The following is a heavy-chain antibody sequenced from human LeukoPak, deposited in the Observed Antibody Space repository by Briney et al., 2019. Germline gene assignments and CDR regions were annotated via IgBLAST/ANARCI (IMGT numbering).Heavy chain of an antibody. J-gene: IGHJ4*02. V-gene: IGHV3-48*03. CDR3: ARGFRDTAMFLDY. Sequence: GGSLRLSCAASGFTFSSYEMNWVRQAPGKGLEWISAISGSSSNVYYAASVRGRFTISGDNAENSLYLQLNTMRAEDTAVYYCARGFRDTAMFLDYWGQGTLVTVSS. CDR2: ISGSSSNV. CDR1: GFTFSSYE. D-gene: IGHD5-18*01.